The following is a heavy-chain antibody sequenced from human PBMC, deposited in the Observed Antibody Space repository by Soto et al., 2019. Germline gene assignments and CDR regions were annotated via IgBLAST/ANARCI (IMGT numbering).Heavy chain of an antibody. J-gene: IGHJ6*02. Sequence: GGSLRLSCAASGFTFSSYGMHWVRQAPGKGLEWVAVISYDGSNKYYADSVKGRFTISRDNSKNTLYLQMNSLRAEDTAVYYCATFPGIAEAGIDSYYYYGMDVWGQGTTVTVSS. CDR2: ISYDGSNK. D-gene: IGHD6-13*01. CDR1: GFTFSSYG. CDR3: ATFPGIAEAGIDSYYYYGMDV. V-gene: IGHV3-30*03.